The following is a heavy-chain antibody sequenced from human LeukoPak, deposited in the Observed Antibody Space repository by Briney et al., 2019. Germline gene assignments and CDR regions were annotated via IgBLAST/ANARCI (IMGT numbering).Heavy chain of an antibody. CDR2: ISSSGSTI. CDR3: ARDGRIAVADPSFDY. D-gene: IGHD6-19*01. Sequence: PGGALRLSCAASGFTFSSYEINWVRQAPGKGLEWVSYISSSGSTIYYADSVKGRFTISRDNAKNSLYLQMNSLRAEDTAVYYCARDGRIAVADPSFDYWGQGTLVTVSS. J-gene: IGHJ4*02. CDR1: GFTFSSYE. V-gene: IGHV3-48*03.